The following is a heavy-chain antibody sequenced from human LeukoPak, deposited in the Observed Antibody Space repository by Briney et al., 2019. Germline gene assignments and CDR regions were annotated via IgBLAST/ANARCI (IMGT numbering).Heavy chain of an antibody. J-gene: IGHJ5*02. V-gene: IGHV1-2*02. D-gene: IGHD3-3*01. CDR2: SNPNSGGT. CDR1: GYTFTGYY. Sequence: GASVKVSCKASGYTFTGYYMHGGRQAPGQGLEWMGGSNPNSGGTNYAQKFQGRVTMTRDTSISTAYMELSRLRSDDTAVYYCARDHPYDFWSGYHYNWFDPWGQGTLVTVSS. CDR3: ARDHPYDFWSGYHYNWFDP.